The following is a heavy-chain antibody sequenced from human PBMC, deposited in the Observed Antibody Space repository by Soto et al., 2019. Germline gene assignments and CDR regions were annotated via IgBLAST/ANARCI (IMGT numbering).Heavy chain of an antibody. V-gene: IGHV4-30-2*01. CDR2: IYHSGST. J-gene: IGHJ4*02. CDR1: GGSISSGGYS. D-gene: IGHD6-13*01. Sequence: QLQLQESGSGLVKPSQTLSLTCAVSGGSISSGGYSRSWIRQPPGKGLEWIGYIYHSGSTYYNPSLKSRVTISVDRSKNRFSLKLSSVTAADTAVYYCASSHAGAHITAAVHWGQGTLVTVSS. CDR3: ASSHAGAHITAAVH.